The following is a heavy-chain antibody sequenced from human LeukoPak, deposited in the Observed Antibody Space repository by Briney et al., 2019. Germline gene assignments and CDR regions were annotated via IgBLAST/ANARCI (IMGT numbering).Heavy chain of an antibody. CDR2: INHSGST. D-gene: IGHD2-8*01. V-gene: IGHV4-34*01. CDR3: ARGRGLYRHQPLDY. CDR1: GGSISSYY. J-gene: IGHJ4*02. Sequence: SETLSLTCTVSGGSISSYYWSWIRQPPGKGLEWIGEINHSGSTNYNPSLKNRVTISVDTSKNQFSLKLSSVTAADTAVYYCARGRGLYRHQPLDYWGQGTLVTVSS.